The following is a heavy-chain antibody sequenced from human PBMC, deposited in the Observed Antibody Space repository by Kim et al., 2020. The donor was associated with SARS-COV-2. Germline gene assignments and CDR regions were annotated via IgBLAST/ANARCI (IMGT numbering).Heavy chain of an antibody. V-gene: IGHV4-34*01. Sequence: SETLSLTCAVYGGSFSGYYWSWIRQPPGKGLEWIGEINHSGSTNYNPSLKSRVTISVDTSKNQFSLKLSSVTAADTAVYYCARGPGGYCSGGSCKRRYY. J-gene: IGHJ6*01. CDR3: ARGPGGYCSGGSCKRRYY. D-gene: IGHD2-15*01. CDR2: INHSGST. CDR1: GGSFSGYY.